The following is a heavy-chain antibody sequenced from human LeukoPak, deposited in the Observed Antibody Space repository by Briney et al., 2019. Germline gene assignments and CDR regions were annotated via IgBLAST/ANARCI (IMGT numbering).Heavy chain of an antibody. CDR1: GYTFTSYD. CDR3: ARDLWNFYDSSGYYRDFDS. D-gene: IGHD3-22*01. V-gene: IGHV1-8*01. Sequence: ASVKVSCKASGYTFTSYDINWVRQATGQGLEWMGWMNPNSGNTGYAQKFQGRVTMTRNTSISTAYMELSSLRSEDTAVYYCARDLWNFYDSSGYYRDFDSWGQGTLVTVSS. CDR2: MNPNSGNT. J-gene: IGHJ5*01.